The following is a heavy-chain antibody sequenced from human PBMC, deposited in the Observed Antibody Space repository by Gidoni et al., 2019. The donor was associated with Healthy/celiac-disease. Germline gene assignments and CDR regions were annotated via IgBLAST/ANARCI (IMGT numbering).Heavy chain of an antibody. CDR3: ARAQWLRLYRGDYYGMDV. CDR2: INPNSGGT. V-gene: IGHV1-2*04. J-gene: IGHJ6*02. D-gene: IGHD5-12*01. CDR1: GYTFTGYY. Sequence: QVQLVQSGAEVKKPGASVKVSCKASGYTFTGYYMQWVRQAPGQGLEWMGWINPNSGGTNYAQKFQGWVTMTRDTAISTAYMELSRLRSDDTAVYYCARAQWLRLYRGDYYGMDVWGQGTTVTVSS.